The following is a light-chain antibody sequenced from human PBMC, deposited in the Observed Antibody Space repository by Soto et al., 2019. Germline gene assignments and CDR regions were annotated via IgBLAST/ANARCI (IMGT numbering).Light chain of an antibody. J-gene: IGKJ3*01. CDR2: AAS. CDR1: QGISTY. Sequence: DIQLTQSPSFLSASVGDRVTITCRARQGISTYFAWYQQRPGKAPKLMIYAASTLQSWVPSRFSVSGSGTEFTLTISSLQPEDFATYYCQQLDRYPIFSCSPGTKVDI. V-gene: IGKV1-9*01. CDR3: QQLDRYPIFS.